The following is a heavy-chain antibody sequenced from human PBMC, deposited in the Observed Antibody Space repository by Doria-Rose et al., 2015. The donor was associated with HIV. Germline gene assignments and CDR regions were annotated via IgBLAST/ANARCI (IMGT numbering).Heavy chain of an antibody. Sequence: QVQLQESGPGLVKPSETLSLTCSVSGGSISHYYWSWILQPPGKGLEYIGDILYTGSTNYSPSLKSRVSISIDTSKNKFSLRLSSVTAADTAVYYCARVLSGTYDYWGQGTLVTVSS. D-gene: IGHD1-26*01. CDR3: ARVLSGTYDY. CDR1: GGSISHYY. V-gene: IGHV4-59*01. J-gene: IGHJ4*02. CDR2: ILYTGST.